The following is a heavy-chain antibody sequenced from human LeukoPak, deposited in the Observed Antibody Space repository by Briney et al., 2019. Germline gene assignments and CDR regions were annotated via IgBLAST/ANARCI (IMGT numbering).Heavy chain of an antibody. CDR2: INPNSGDT. CDR1: GYTFTGYY. J-gene: IGHJ6*02. CDR3: ARSLQPDSPYYYYGMDV. D-gene: IGHD5-18*01. V-gene: IGHV1-2*02. Sequence: ASVKVSCKASGYTFTGYYMHWVRQAPGQGLQWMGWINPNSGDTNFAQKFQGRVTMTRDTSINTAYMDLSRLRSDDTAVYYCARSLQPDSPYYYYGMDVWGQGTTVTVSS.